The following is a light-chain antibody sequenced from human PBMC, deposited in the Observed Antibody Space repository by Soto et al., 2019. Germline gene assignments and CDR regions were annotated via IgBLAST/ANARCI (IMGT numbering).Light chain of an antibody. CDR2: GAS. J-gene: IGKJ5*01. CDR1: QSVSSNY. CDR3: QQRYNWPIT. Sequence: DIVLTQSPGTLYLSPGERATLSCRASQSVSSNYLAWYQQRPGQAPRLLIYGASSRATGIPDRFSGSGSGTEFTLTISRLEPEDFAVYYCQQRYNWPITFGQGTRWRL. V-gene: IGKV3D-20*02.